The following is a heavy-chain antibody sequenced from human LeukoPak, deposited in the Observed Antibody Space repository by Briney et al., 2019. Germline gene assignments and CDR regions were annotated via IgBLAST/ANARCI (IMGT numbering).Heavy chain of an antibody. Sequence: GGSLRLSCAASGFTFDDYAMHWVRQAPGKGLEWVSGISWNSGSIGYADSVKGRFTISRDNAKSSLYLQMNSLRAEDTALYYCAKGAYDFWSGSFNWFDPWGQGTLVTVSS. J-gene: IGHJ5*02. D-gene: IGHD3-3*01. CDR1: GFTFDDYA. CDR3: AKGAYDFWSGSFNWFDP. CDR2: ISWNSGSI. V-gene: IGHV3-9*01.